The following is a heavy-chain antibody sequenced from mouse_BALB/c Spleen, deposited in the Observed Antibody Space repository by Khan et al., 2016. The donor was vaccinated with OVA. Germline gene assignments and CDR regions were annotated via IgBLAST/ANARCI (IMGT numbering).Heavy chain of an antibody. V-gene: IGHV5-17*02. CDR1: GFTFSRFG. Sequence: EVELVESGGGLVQPGGSRKLSCAASGFTFSRFGMHWVRQAPEKGLEWVAYISSGSSTIYSADTVKGRFTISRDNPKNTLFLQMTSLRSGDTAMYYCARDSNFDYWGQGTTLTVSA. CDR2: ISSGSSTI. J-gene: IGHJ2*01. CDR3: ARDSNFDY.